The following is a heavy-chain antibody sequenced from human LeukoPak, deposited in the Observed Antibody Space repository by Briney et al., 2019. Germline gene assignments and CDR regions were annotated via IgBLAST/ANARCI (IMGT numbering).Heavy chain of an antibody. CDR3: AKDRRIQLWLFDY. J-gene: IGHJ4*02. D-gene: IGHD5-18*01. V-gene: IGHV3-30*02. Sequence: GGSXRLSCAASGFTFSSYAMSWVRQAPGKGLEGVAFIRYDGSNKYYADSVKGRFTISRDNSKNTLYLQMNSLRAEDTAVYYCAKDRRIQLWLFDYWGQGTLVTVSS. CDR2: IRYDGSNK. CDR1: GFTFSSYA.